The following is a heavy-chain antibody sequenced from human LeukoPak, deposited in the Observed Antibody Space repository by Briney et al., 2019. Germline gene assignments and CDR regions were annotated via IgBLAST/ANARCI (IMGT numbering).Heavy chain of an antibody. V-gene: IGHV3-53*01. CDR3: ARLGGYSSCWYFYYYYYMDV. Sequence: GGSLRLSCAASGFTVSSNYMSWVRQAPGKGLEWVSVIYSGGSTYYADSVKGRFTISRDNSKNTLYLQMNSLRAEDTAVYYCARLGGYSSCWYFYYYYYMDVWGKGTTVTISS. CDR1: GFTVSSNY. D-gene: IGHD6-13*01. J-gene: IGHJ6*03. CDR2: IYSGGST.